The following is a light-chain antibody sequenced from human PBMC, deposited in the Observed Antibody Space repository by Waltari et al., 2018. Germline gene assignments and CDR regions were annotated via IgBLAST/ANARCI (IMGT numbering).Light chain of an antibody. CDR2: DVS. V-gene: IGLV2-14*03. CDR1: SRDGGGYHY. Sequence: QSALTQPASVSGSPGKSITIPCTGTSRDGGGYHYASWYQQHPGKAPKLMIYDVSNRPSGVSNRFSGSKSGNTASLTISGLQAEDEADYYCSSYTSSTVVFGGGTKLTVL. CDR3: SSYTSSTVV. J-gene: IGLJ2*01.